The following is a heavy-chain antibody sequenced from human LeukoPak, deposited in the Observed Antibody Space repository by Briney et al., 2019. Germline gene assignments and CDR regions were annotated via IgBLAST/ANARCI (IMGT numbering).Heavy chain of an antibody. CDR3: AREYH. Sequence: GGSLRLSCAASGFTFTRNWMSRVRQAPGKGLEWVANIKEDGIEKYYVDSVKGRFTISRDNAKNSLYLQMNNLRVEDTAVYYCAREYHWGQGTLVSVSS. J-gene: IGHJ5*02. CDR1: GFTFTRNW. CDR2: IKEDGIEK. V-gene: IGHV3-7*01.